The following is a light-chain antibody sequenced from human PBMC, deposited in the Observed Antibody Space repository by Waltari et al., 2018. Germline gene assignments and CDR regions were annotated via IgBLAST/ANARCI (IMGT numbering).Light chain of an antibody. J-gene: IGLJ2*01. V-gene: IGLV2-8*01. CDR3: SSYGGSNDVI. CDR2: EVT. Sequence: QSALTQPPSASGSLGQSVTISCPGTSRDLGGYNFVSWYQQYPGNAPKLIIFEVTKRPSGVPDRFSGSKSGNKASLTVAGLQAEDEADYYCSSYGGSNDVIFGGGTKITVL. CDR1: SRDLGGYNF.